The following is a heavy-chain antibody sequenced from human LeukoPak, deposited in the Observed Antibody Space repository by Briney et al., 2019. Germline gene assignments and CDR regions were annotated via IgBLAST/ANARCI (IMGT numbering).Heavy chain of an antibody. CDR2: IRNKANSYTT. CDR1: GFTFSDHY. CDR3: ARVSGSYLDH. D-gene: IGHD3-22*01. J-gene: IGHJ5*02. V-gene: IGHV3-72*01. Sequence: GGSLRLSCAASGFTFSDHYMDWVRQAPGKGLEWVGRIRNKANSYTTEYAASVKGRFSISREDSKNSLYLEMNSLKTEDTAAYYCARVSGSYLDHWGQGTLVTVSS.